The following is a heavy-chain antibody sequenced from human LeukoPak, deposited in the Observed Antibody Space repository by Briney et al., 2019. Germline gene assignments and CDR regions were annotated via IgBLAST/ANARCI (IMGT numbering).Heavy chain of an antibody. D-gene: IGHD2-15*01. CDR1: GFLFSIQW. CDR3: ARGPSGGNGFSY. Sequence: TGGSLRLSCGPSGFLFSIQWMSWVRQSTGKGLEWVANIKQEESEIYYVDSVKGRFTISRDNAKNSLHLQMNSPRAVDTAVYYCARGPSGGNGFSYWGLGTLVTVSS. V-gene: IGHV3-7*04. J-gene: IGHJ4*02. CDR2: IKQEESEI.